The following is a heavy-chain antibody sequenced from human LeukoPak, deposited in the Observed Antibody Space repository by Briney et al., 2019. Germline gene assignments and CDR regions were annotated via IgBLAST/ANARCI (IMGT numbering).Heavy chain of an antibody. CDR3: AREVYSGSWYNYVFDS. Sequence: SQTLSLTCTVAGGSISSGSYYWGWLRQPAGRGLEWIGRIYTSGSTHYNPSLKSRVTISVHPSKNQFSLKLSSVTAADTAVYYCAREVYSGSWYNYVFDSWGQGTLVTVSS. D-gene: IGHD6-13*01. CDR2: IYTSGST. J-gene: IGHJ4*02. V-gene: IGHV4-61*02. CDR1: GGSISSGSYY.